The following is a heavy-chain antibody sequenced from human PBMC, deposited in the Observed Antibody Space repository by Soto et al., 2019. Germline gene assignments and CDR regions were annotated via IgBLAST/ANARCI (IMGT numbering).Heavy chain of an antibody. D-gene: IGHD2-2*03. Sequence: GESLKISCKTSGYSFISYWVAWVRQKPGKGLEWMGTFYPGDSTSTYSPSFQGQVTISVDKSISTAYLHLSSLNASDTAMYYCARIIGYCRNNDCSWTFDIWGQGTMVTVSS. CDR2: FYPGDSTS. V-gene: IGHV5-51*01. J-gene: IGHJ3*02. CDR3: ARIIGYCRNNDCSWTFDI. CDR1: GYSFISYW.